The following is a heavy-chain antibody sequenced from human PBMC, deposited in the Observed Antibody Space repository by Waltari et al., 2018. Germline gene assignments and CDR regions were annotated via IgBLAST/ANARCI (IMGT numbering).Heavy chain of an antibody. CDR2: ISFDVSST. V-gene: IGHV3-30-3*01. D-gene: IGHD2-21*02. J-gene: IGHJ4*02. Sequence: VQLVESGGGVVQPGTSLKPPCFASGFIFSEFNMLWVRQAPGKVVEGVLFISFDVSSTTDVESVRGQVSIPRDNSMHILYLQKLIMRTDKTDVYYCMNIGHEGVTPNMDSWGQGTLVTVSS. CDR1: GFIFSEFN. CDR3: MNIGHEGVTPNMDS.